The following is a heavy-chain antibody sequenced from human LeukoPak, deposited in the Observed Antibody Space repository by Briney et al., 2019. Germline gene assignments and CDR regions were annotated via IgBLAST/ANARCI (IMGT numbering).Heavy chain of an antibody. CDR3: ARDTPYGSGSYTFG. CDR1: GFTFSSYW. Sequence: PGGSLRLSCAASGFTFSSYWMSWVRQAPGKGLEWVANIKQDGSEKYYVDSVKGRFTISRDNAKNSLYLQMNSLRAEDTAVYYCARDTPYGSGSYTFGGGQGTLVAVSS. V-gene: IGHV3-7*01. CDR2: IKQDGSEK. D-gene: IGHD3-10*01. J-gene: IGHJ4*02.